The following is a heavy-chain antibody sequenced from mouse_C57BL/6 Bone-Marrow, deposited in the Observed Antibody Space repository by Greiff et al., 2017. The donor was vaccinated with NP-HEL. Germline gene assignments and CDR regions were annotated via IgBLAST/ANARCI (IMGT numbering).Heavy chain of an antibody. J-gene: IGHJ4*01. CDR2: ISSGGSYT. CDR3: ARRAQATGFYAMDY. V-gene: IGHV5-6*02. D-gene: IGHD3-2*02. CDR1: GFTFSSYG. Sequence: EVKLMESGGDLVKPGGSLKLSCAASGFTFSSYGMSWVRQTPDKRLEWVATISSGGSYTYYLDSVKGRFTISRDNAKNTLYLQMSSLKSEDTAMYYCARRAQATGFYAMDYWGQGTSVTVSS.